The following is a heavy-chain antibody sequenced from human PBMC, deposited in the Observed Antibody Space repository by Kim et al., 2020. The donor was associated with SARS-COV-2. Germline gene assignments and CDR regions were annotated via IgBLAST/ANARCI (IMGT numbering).Heavy chain of an antibody. J-gene: IGHJ3*02. V-gene: IGHV1-46*01. CDR2: INPSGGST. CDR3: ARVSGHYDYVWGILGYEAFDI. CDR1: GYTFTSYY. Sequence: ASVKVSCKASGYTFTSYYMHWVRQAPGQGLEWMGIINPSGGSTSYAQKFQGRVTMTRDTSTSTVYMELSSLRSEDTAVYYCARVSGHYDYVWGILGYEAFDIWGQGTMVTVSS. D-gene: IGHD3-16*01.